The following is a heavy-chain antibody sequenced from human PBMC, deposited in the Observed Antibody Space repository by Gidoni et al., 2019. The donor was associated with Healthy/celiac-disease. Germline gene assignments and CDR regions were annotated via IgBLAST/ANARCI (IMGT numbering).Heavy chain of an antibody. CDR3: ARLGFPRGYSYGPRGAFDI. Sequence: QVQLQQWGAGLLKPSETLSLTCAVYGGSFSGYSWSWIRQPPGKGLEWIGEINNSGSTNYNTSLKSRVTISVDTSKNQFSLKLSSVTAADTAVYYCARLGFPRGYSYGPRGAFDIWGQGTMVTVSS. CDR1: GGSFSGYS. J-gene: IGHJ3*02. V-gene: IGHV4-34*01. CDR2: INNSGST. D-gene: IGHD5-18*01.